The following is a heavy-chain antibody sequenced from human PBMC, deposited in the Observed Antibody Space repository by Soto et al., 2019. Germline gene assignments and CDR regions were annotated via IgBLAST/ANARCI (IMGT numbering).Heavy chain of an antibody. J-gene: IGHJ4*02. D-gene: IGHD2-2*01. CDR2: IKWHSGSI. V-gene: IGHV3-9*01. Sequence: EVQLLESGGGLVQPGRSLRLSCADSGFTFDDYAMHWVRHAPGKGLEWVSGIKWHSGSIGYADSVKGRFTISRDNAKNSLYLQMNSLRAEDTALYYCAKDSNDCSSTSCSLDYWGQGTLVTISS. CDR3: AKDSNDCSSTSCSLDY. CDR1: GFTFDDYA.